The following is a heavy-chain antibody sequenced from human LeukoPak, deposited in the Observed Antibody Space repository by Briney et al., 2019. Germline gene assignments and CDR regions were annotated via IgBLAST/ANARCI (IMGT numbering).Heavy chain of an antibody. CDR3: ARGLHIVVVTAVFDY. D-gene: IGHD2-21*02. V-gene: IGHV3-21*01. CDR2: ISSSSSYI. Sequence: PGGSLRLSCAASGVTFSSYSMNWVRQAPGKGLEWVSSISSSSSYIYYADSVKSRFTISRDNAKNSLYLQMNSLRAEDTAVYYFARGLHIVVVTAVFDYWGQGTLVTVSS. CDR1: GVTFSSYS. J-gene: IGHJ4*02.